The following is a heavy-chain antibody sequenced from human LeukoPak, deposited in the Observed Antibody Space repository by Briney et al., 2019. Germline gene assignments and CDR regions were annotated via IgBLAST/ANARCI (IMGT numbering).Heavy chain of an antibody. CDR2: IYSGGST. D-gene: IGHD2-2*01. J-gene: IGHJ4*02. CDR3: VSAKSDCSSTSCPFDY. V-gene: IGHV3-66*02. Sequence: GGSLRLSCAASGFTVSSNYMSWVRQAPGKGLEWVSVIYSGGSTYYADSVKGRFTISRDNSKNTLYLQMNSLRAEDTAVYYCVSAKSDCSSTSCPFDYWGQGTLVTVSS. CDR1: GFTVSSNY.